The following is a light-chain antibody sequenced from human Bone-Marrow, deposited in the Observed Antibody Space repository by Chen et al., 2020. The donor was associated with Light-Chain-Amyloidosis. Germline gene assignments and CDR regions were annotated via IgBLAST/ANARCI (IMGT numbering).Light chain of an antibody. V-gene: IGLV3-25*03. CDR3: QSADSSGTYEVI. J-gene: IGLJ2*01. CDR2: RDT. Sequence: SYELTPPPSVSVSPGQTARITCSGEDLPTKYAYWYQQKPGQAPVLVIHRDTERPSGISERFSGSSSGTTATLTISGVQAEDEADYHGQSADSSGTYEVIFGGGTKLTVL. CDR1: DLPTKY.